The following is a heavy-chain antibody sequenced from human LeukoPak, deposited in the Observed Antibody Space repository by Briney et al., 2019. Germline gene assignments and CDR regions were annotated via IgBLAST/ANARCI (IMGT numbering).Heavy chain of an antibody. D-gene: IGHD1-26*01. Sequence: GGSLRLSCAASGFTFSSYGMHWVRQAPGKGLEWVAFIRYDGSNKYYADSVKGRFTISRDNAKNSLYLQMNSLRAEDTAVYYCARDPTSSWETAFDIWGQGTMVTVSS. CDR1: GFTFSSYG. CDR3: ARDPTSSWETAFDI. CDR2: IRYDGSNK. J-gene: IGHJ3*02. V-gene: IGHV3-30*02.